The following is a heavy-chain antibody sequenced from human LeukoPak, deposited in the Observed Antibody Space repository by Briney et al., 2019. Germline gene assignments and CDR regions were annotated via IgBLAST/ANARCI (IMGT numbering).Heavy chain of an antibody. V-gene: IGHV3-30*18. Sequence: GGSLRLSCAASGFTFSSYGMHWVRQAPGKGLEWVAVISYDGSNKYYADSVKGQFTISRDNSKNTLYLQMNSLRAEDTAVYYCAKDSRFLEWIRDYYGMDVWGQGTTVTVSS. CDR3: AKDSRFLEWIRDYYGMDV. D-gene: IGHD3-3*01. J-gene: IGHJ6*02. CDR2: ISYDGSNK. CDR1: GFTFSSYG.